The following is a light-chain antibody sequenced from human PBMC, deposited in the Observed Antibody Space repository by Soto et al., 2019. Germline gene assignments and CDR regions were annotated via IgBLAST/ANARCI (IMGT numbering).Light chain of an antibody. V-gene: IGKV1-9*01. J-gene: IGKJ5*01. Sequence: IQLTHSPSSLSASVGDSVTITCRASQGISSFLAWYQQKPGKAPKLLIYAASTLQSGVPSRFSGSGSGTDFTLTISSLQPEDFATYFCQQLNSHPITFGQGTRLEI. CDR1: QGISSF. CDR3: QQLNSHPIT. CDR2: AAS.